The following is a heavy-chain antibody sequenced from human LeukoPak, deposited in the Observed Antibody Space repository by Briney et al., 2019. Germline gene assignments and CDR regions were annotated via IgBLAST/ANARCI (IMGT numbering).Heavy chain of an antibody. CDR1: GFTFSSYE. D-gene: IGHD6-13*01. CDR3: ARVPGCSSSWDDLYYYGMDV. Sequence: GGSLRLSCAASGFTFSSYEMNWVRQAPGKGLEWVSYISSSGSTIYYADSVKGRFTISRDNAKNSLYLQMNSLRAEDTAVYYCARVPGCSSSWDDLYYYGMDVWGQGTTVTVSS. J-gene: IGHJ6*02. V-gene: IGHV3-48*03. CDR2: ISSSGSTI.